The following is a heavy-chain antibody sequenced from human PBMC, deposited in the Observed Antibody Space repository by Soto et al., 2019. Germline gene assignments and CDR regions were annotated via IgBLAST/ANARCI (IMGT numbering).Heavy chain of an antibody. J-gene: IGHJ5*02. CDR3: ARGRGYSYGLDP. D-gene: IGHD5-18*01. CDR2: ISYSGTT. Sequence: SETLSLTCTVSGGSISSYYWSWIRQPPGEGLEWIGFISYSGTTSYGPSLKSRVAISLDTSKNQFSLSLNFVTAADTAVYYCARGRGYSYGLDPWGQGSLVTVSS. CDR1: GGSISSYY. V-gene: IGHV4-59*08.